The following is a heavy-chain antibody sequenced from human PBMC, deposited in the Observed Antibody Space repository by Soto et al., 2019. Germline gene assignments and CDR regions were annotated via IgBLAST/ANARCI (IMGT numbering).Heavy chain of an antibody. J-gene: IGHJ4*02. CDR2: IDYTGST. Sequence: QLQLQESGPGLVKPSETLSLTCTVSGGSISSNTYYWDWIRQPPGKGLECIGSIDYTGSTYYNPSLRSRVTISVDTSKKQFALNMSSVTAADTAVYYCARRVSVHGSGWGDFDSWGRGTLVTVSS. CDR3: ARRVSVHGSGWGDFDS. V-gene: IGHV4-39*01. CDR1: GGSISSNTYY. D-gene: IGHD6-19*01.